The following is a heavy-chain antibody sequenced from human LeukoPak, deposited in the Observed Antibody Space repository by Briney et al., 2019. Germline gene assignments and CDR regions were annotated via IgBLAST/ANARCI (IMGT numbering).Heavy chain of an antibody. J-gene: IGHJ4*02. CDR1: GFTFSDYY. CDR3: ARDESGAYCSSTSCSEVGY. V-gene: IGHV3-11*04. CDR2: ISSSGSTI. D-gene: IGHD2-2*01. Sequence: GGSLRLSCAASGFTFSDYYMSWIRQAPGKGLEWVSYISSSGSTIYYADSVKGRFTISRGNAKNSLYLQMNSLRAEDTAVYYCARDESGAYCSSTSCSEVGYWGQGTLVTVSS.